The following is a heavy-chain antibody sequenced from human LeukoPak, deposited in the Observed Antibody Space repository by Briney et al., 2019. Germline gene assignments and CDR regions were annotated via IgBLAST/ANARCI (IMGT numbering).Heavy chain of an antibody. CDR1: GFIFNTNG. Sequence: PGGSLRLSCAISGFIFNTNGMNWVRQSPGKGLEWLATIAGGDESTYYADSVKGRFAISRDNSKNTVFLHMNSLRVEGTAVYYCARGVYWGLDYWGQGTPVTVSS. CDR2: IAGGDEST. V-gene: IGHV3-23*01. CDR3: ARGVYWGLDY. D-gene: IGHD7-27*01. J-gene: IGHJ4*02.